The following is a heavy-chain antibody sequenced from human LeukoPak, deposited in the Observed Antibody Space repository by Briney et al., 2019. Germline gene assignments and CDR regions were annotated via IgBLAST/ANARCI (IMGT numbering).Heavy chain of an antibody. Sequence: SETLSLTCAVPGYSISSGYYWGWIRQPPGKGLEWIGSIYHSGSTYYNPSLKSRVTISVDTSKNQFSLKLSSVTAADTAVYYCARGVFIWGQGTMVTVSS. CDR3: ARGVFI. V-gene: IGHV4-38-2*01. D-gene: IGHD2-21*01. CDR2: IYHSGST. J-gene: IGHJ3*02. CDR1: GYSISSGYY.